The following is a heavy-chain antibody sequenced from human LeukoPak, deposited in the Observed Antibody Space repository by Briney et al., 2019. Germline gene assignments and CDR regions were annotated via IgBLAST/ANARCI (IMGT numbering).Heavy chain of an antibody. Sequence: ASVKVSCKASGYTFIRNGISWVRQAPGQGLEWMGWISPYNENTKYLQMLQGRVTLTTDTSTSTAYMELRSLTSDDTAVYYCARETRNYYDSPAYYSFDYWGQGTLVTVSS. J-gene: IGHJ4*02. CDR1: GYTFIRNG. CDR2: ISPYNENT. V-gene: IGHV1-18*01. D-gene: IGHD3-22*01. CDR3: ARETRNYYDSPAYYSFDY.